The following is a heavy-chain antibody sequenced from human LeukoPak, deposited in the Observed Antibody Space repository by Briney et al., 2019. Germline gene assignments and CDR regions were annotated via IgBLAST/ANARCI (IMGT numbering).Heavy chain of an antibody. CDR2: IYHSGKT. V-gene: IGHV4-59*11. D-gene: IGHD6-13*01. CDR1: GGSISSHN. Sequence: SETLSLTCTVSGGSISSHNWSWIRQPPGKGLEWIGYIYHSGKTNYNPSLKSRVTISADTSKNQFSLRLSSVTAADTAVYYCVRGKDDMSWAYFDFWGQGTLVTVSS. J-gene: IGHJ4*02. CDR3: VRGKDDMSWAYFDF.